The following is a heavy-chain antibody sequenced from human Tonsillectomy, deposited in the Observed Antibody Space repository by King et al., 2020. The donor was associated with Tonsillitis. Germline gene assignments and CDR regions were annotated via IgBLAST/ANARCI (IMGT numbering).Heavy chain of an antibody. CDR1: GFTFSNYG. V-gene: IGHV3-30*18. CDR2: ISYNGTYI. D-gene: IGHD3-10*01. CDR3: AKDGSGSGPSDFDY. J-gene: IGHJ4*02. Sequence: VQLVESGGGVVQPGRSLRLSCAASGFTFSNYGMHWVRQAPGKGLEWVAVISYNGTYIYYADSVKGRFTVSRDNSKSTLYLQMTSLRAEDTALYYCAKDGSGSGPSDFDYWGQGTLVAVSS.